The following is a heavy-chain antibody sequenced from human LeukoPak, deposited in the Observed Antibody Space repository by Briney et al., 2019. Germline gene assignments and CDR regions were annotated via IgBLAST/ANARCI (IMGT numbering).Heavy chain of an antibody. D-gene: IGHD3-10*01. CDR3: ARDRELGY. CDR2: IYNGGST. CDR1: GDSISIYY. Sequence: SGTLSLTCSVSGDSISIYYWSWIRQPPGGGLEWIGYIYNGGSTNYNPSLKSRVTISVDTSKNQFSLKLTSVTAADTAVYYCARDRELGYWGQGTLVTVSS. J-gene: IGHJ4*02. V-gene: IGHV4-59*01.